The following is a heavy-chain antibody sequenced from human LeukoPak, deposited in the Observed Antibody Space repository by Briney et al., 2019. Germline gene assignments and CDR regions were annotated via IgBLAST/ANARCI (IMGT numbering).Heavy chain of an antibody. CDR3: ASPRPGYYYGSGSYYIPPDY. Sequence: SVKVSCKASGGTFSSYAISWVRQAPGQGLEWMGGIIPIFGTANYAQKFQGRVTITADESTSTAYMELSSLRSEDTAVYYCASPRPGYYYGSGSYYIPPDYWGQGTLVTVSS. J-gene: IGHJ4*02. CDR2: IIPIFGTA. V-gene: IGHV1-69*13. CDR1: GGTFSSYA. D-gene: IGHD3-10*01.